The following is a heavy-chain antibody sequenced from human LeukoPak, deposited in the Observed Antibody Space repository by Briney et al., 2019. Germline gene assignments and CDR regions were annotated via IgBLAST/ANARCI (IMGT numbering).Heavy chain of an antibody. CDR1: GFTFSSYA. Sequence: GGSLRLSCAASGFTFSSYAMSWVRQAPGKGLEWVSAISGSGGSTHYAGSVKGRFTISRDNSKNTLYLQMNSLRAEDTAVYYCAKSTTMIVVDNFDYWGQGTLVTVSS. CDR2: ISGSGGST. D-gene: IGHD3-22*01. J-gene: IGHJ4*02. V-gene: IGHV3-23*01. CDR3: AKSTTMIVVDNFDY.